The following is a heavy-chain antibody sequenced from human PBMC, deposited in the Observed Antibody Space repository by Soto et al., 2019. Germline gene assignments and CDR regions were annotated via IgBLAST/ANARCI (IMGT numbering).Heavy chain of an antibody. D-gene: IGHD5-18*01. CDR2: ISWNRGSI. J-gene: IGHJ4*02. V-gene: IGHV3-9*01. CDR3: ATDIGRGYSYGCDY. Sequence: EVQLVESGGGLVQPGRSLRLSCAASGFTFDDYAMHWVRQAPGKGLEWVSGISWNRGSIGYADSVKGRFTISRDNAKNSLYLQMNSLRAEDTALYYCATDIGRGYSYGCDYWGQGTLVTVSS. CDR1: GFTFDDYA.